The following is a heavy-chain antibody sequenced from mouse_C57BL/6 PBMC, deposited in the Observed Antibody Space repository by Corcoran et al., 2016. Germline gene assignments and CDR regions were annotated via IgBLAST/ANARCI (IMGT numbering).Heavy chain of an antibody. CDR3: ARRGDYDGGAMYY. CDR1: GYTFTSYD. V-gene: IGHV1-85*01. J-gene: IGHJ4*01. Sequence: QVQLQQSGPELVKPGASVKLSCKASGYTFTSYDINWVKQRPGQGLEWIGWIYPRDGSTKYNEKFKGKATLTVDTSSSTAYMEIHSLTSEDSAVYFCARRGDYDGGAMYYWCQGTAVTFSS. CDR2: IYPRDGST. D-gene: IGHD2-4*01.